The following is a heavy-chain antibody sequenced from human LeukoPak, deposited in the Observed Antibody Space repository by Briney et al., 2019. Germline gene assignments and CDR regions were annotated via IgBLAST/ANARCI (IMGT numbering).Heavy chain of an antibody. Sequence: PGRSLRLSCTASGFTFGDYAMTWVRQAPGKGLEWVGFIRSKAYGGTTEYAASVKGRFTISRDDSKSIAYLQMNSLKTEDTAVYYCTRDYTSSGWYGFFDYCGPGTLVTVPS. J-gene: IGHJ4*02. CDR2: IRSKAYGGTT. V-gene: IGHV3-49*04. D-gene: IGHD6-19*01. CDR3: TRDYTSSGWYGFFDY. CDR1: GFTFGDYA.